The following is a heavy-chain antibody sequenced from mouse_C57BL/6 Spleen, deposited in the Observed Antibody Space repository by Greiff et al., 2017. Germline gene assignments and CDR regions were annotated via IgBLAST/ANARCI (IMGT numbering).Heavy chain of an antibody. D-gene: IGHD1-1*01. CDR1: GYTFTSYW. CDR2: IHPNSGST. V-gene: IGHV1-64*01. J-gene: IGHJ2*01. Sequence: QVQLQQPGAELVKPGASVKLSCTASGYTFTSYWMHWVKQRPGQGLEWIGMIHPNSGSTNYNEKFKSKATLTVDKSASTAYMQLSSLTSEDSAVYYCAPTTVVANGYYFDYWGKGTTLTVSS. CDR3: APTTVVANGYYFDY.